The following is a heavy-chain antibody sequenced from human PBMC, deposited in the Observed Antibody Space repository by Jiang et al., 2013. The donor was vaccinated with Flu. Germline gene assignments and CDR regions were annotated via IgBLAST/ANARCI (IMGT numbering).Heavy chain of an antibody. CDR1: GGSISSSSYY. J-gene: IGHJ4*02. V-gene: IGHV4-39*01. CDR3: ASARMLYYFDY. Sequence: TLSLTCTVSGGSISSSSYYWGWIRQPPGKGLEWIGSIYYSGSTYYNPSLKSRVTISVDTSKNQFSLKLSSVTAADTAVYYCASARMLYYFDYWGQGTLVTVSS. CDR2: IYYSGST. D-gene: IGHD2-15*01.